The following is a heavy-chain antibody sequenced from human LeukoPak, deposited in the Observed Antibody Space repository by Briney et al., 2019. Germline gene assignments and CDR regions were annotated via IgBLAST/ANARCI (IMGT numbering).Heavy chain of an antibody. V-gene: IGHV4-59*01. J-gene: IGHJ3*02. CDR3: ASDTYYYDSSGYYYTDAFDI. D-gene: IGHD3-22*01. CDR1: GGSISSYY. CDR2: VYYSGST. Sequence: SETLSLTCTVSGGSISSYYWSWIRQPPGKGLEWLGYVYYSGSTNYNPSLKSRVTISVDTSKNQFSLKLSSVTAADTAVYYCASDTYYYDSSGYYYTDAFDIWGQGTMVTVSS.